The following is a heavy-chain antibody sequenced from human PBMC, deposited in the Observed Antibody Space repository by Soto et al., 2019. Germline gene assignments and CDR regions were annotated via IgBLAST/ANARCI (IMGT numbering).Heavy chain of an antibody. D-gene: IGHD2-2*03. J-gene: IGHJ6*02. Sequence: SVKVSCKASGGTFSSHAISWVRQAPGRGLEWMGGIIPILGTTNYAQNFRARVTITADESTSTAYMELSSLTSEDTAVYYCGSVGYCSSTNCLFYYYHYGMDVWGQGTTVTVSS. CDR3: GSVGYCSSTNCLFYYYHYGMDV. CDR1: GGTFSSHA. CDR2: IIPILGTT. V-gene: IGHV1-69*13.